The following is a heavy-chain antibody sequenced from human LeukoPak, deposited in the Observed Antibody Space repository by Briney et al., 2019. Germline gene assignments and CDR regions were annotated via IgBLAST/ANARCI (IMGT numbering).Heavy chain of an antibody. CDR1: GGTFSSYA. CDR3: ARDRALRGYYDSSGYYVFSY. Sequence: SVKVSCKASGGTFSSYAISWVRQAPGQGLEWMGGIIPIFGTANYAQKFQGRVTITADESTSTAYMELSSLRSEDTAVYYCARDRALRGYYDSSGYYVFSYWGQGTLVTVSS. V-gene: IGHV1-69*13. CDR2: IIPIFGTA. D-gene: IGHD3-22*01. J-gene: IGHJ4*02.